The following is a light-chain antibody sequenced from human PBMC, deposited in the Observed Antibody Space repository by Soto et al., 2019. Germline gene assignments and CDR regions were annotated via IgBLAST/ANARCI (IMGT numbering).Light chain of an antibody. CDR2: AAS. CDR3: QQSFSTPPT. J-gene: IGKJ1*01. V-gene: IGKV1-39*01. CDR1: QSISSF. Sequence: DIQMTQSPSSLSASVGDRGTITCRAIQSISSFLTWYQQKAGKAPKLLIYAASSLQSGVPSRFSGSGSGTDFTLTISSLQPEDFASYYCQQSFSTPPTFGQGTKVDIK.